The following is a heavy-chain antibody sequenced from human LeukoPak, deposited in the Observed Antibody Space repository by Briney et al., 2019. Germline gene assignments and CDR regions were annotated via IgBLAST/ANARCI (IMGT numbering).Heavy chain of an antibody. CDR3: ARHDKVPVIRHGFDH. D-gene: IGHD2-2*01. CDR1: GGSISRYY. CDR2: IYSSGVT. J-gene: IGHJ4*02. V-gene: IGHV4-59*08. Sequence: SETLSLTCAVSGGSISRYYWSWIRQPPGKGLEWLGYIYSSGVTNYNPSLQSRVTISIDTSKNQFSLKLSSVTAADTAVYYCARHDKVPVIRHGFDHWGQGTLVTVSS.